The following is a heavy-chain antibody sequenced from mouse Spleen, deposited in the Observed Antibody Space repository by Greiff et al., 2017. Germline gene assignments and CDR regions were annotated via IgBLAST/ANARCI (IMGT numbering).Heavy chain of an antibody. CDR1: GFTFSSYA. CDR3: AREEGGDYEEGAMDY. CDR2: ISSGGGNT. V-gene: IGHV5-9-3*01. D-gene: IGHD2-13*01. Sequence: EVQVVESGGGLVKPGGSLKLSCAASGFTFSSYAMSWVRQTPEKRLEWVAYISSGGGNTYYPDSVKGRFTISRDNAKNTLYLQMSSLRSEDTALYYCAREEGGDYEEGAMDYWGQGTSVTVSS. J-gene: IGHJ4*01.